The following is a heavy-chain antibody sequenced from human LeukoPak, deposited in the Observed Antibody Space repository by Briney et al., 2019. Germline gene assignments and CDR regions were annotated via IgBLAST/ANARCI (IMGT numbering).Heavy chain of an antibody. CDR2: IYSGGST. Sequence: PGGSLRLSCTASGFTVSSNYMSWVRQAPGKGLEWVSVIYSGGSTYYADSVKGRFTISRDNSKNTLYLQMNSLRAEDTAVYYCARALKNRPFDYWGQGTLVTVSS. J-gene: IGHJ4*02. V-gene: IGHV3-66*01. CDR3: ARALKNRPFDY. D-gene: IGHD6-6*01. CDR1: GFTVSSNY.